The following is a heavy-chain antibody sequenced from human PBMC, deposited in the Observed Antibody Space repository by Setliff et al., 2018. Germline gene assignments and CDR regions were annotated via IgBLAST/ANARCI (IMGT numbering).Heavy chain of an antibody. J-gene: IGHJ6*02. V-gene: IGHV1-18*01. D-gene: IGHD3-10*01. Sequence: ASVKVSCKASGYTFTSYGISWVRQAPGHGLEWIGWISAYNGNTNYAQKLQGRVTMTTDTSTSTAYMELRSLRSDDTAVYYCARDVGPPDEAIWFGAYMDVWGQGTTVTVSS. CDR1: GYTFTSYG. CDR3: ARDVGPPDEAIWFGAYMDV. CDR2: ISAYNGNT.